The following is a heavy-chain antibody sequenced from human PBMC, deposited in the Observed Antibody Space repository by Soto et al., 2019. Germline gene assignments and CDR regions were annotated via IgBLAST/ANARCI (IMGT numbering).Heavy chain of an antibody. CDR2: ISGYNGDT. CDR3: ARGGRGVTLYFDY. D-gene: IGHD3-10*01. J-gene: IGHJ4*02. Sequence: QVQLVQSVAAVKKAGASVKVSCKASGYTFASYGISWVRQAPGQGLEWMGWISGYNGDTNYAQKLQDRVTMTTDTSTRTVYMGLGSMSSDDTAVYYCARGGRGVTLYFDYWVQGTLVTASS. V-gene: IGHV1-18*01. CDR1: GYTFASYG.